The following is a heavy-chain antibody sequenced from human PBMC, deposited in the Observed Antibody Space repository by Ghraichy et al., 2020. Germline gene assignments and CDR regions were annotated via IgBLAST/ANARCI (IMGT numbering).Heavy chain of an antibody. Sequence: GGSLRLSCAASGFTFSSYSMNWVRQAPGKGLEWVSSISSRSDYIYYADSLKGRFTVSRHNADNSLFLQMNSLRAEDTAVYYCATTADYLYFDYWGQGTLVTVSS. V-gene: IGHV3-21*01. CDR3: ATTADYLYFDY. CDR2: ISSRSDYI. J-gene: IGHJ4*02. D-gene: IGHD4-11*01. CDR1: GFTFSSYS.